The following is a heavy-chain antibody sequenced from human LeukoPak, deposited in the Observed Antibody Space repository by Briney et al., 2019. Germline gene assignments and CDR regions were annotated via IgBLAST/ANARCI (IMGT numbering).Heavy chain of an antibody. CDR3: ARGEGYRGGAWWYFDY. Sequence: GASVKVSCKASGYTFTTYYLHWVRQAPGQGLEWMGIINPNAGDTGYARKFLGRVTMTRDTSTSTVYMELSSLRSEDTAVYYCARGEGYRGGAWWYFDYWGQGTLVTVSS. CDR1: GYTFTTYY. V-gene: IGHV1-46*01. CDR2: INPNAGDT. D-gene: IGHD5-12*01. J-gene: IGHJ4*02.